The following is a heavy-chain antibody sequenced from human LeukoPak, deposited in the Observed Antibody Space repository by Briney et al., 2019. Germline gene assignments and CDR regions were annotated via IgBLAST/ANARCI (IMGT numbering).Heavy chain of an antibody. CDR3: ARAPGYSSSWGNFDY. J-gene: IGHJ4*02. CDR1: GFTFSSYW. Sequence: TGGSLRLSCAASGFTFSSYWMHWVRQAPGKGLVWVSRINSDGSSTSYADSVKGRFTISRDNAKNTLYLQMNSLRAKDTAVYYCARAPGYSSSWGNFDYWGQGTLVTVSS. V-gene: IGHV3-74*01. CDR2: INSDGSST. D-gene: IGHD6-13*01.